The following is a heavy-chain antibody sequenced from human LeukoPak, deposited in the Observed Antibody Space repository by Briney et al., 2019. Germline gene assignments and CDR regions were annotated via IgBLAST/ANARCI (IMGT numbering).Heavy chain of an antibody. CDR1: GGSISSSSYY. CDR2: IYYSGST. J-gene: IGHJ4*02. V-gene: IGHV4-39*01. D-gene: IGHD5-12*01. CDR3: ARQPTSDTVATIDY. Sequence: SETLSLTCTVSGGSISSSSYYWGWIRQPPGKGLEWIGSIYYSGSTYYNPSLKSRVTISVDTSKNQFSLKLSSVTAADTAVYYCARQPTSDTVATIDYWGQGTLVTVSS.